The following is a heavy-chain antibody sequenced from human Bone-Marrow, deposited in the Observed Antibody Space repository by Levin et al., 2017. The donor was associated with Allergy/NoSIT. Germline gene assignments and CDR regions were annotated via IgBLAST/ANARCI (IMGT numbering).Heavy chain of an antibody. V-gene: IGHV3-23*01. CDR2: IDGSGGST. CDR3: AKSPGRQDFWSGYYPPATVVDY. CDR1: GFTFDTYA. Sequence: GGSLRLSCAASGFTFDTYALNWVRQAPGKGLEWVSIIDGSGGSTHYADSVKGRFTLSRDNSKNTVYLQMSSLRVEDTAVYYCAKSPGRQDFWSGYYPPATVVDYWGQGTLVTVS. D-gene: IGHD3-3*01. J-gene: IGHJ4*02.